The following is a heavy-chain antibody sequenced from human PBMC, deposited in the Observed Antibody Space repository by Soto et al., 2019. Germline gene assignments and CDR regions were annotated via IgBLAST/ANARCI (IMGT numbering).Heavy chain of an antibody. J-gene: IGHJ6*02. CDR1: GGTFSSYA. Sequence: QVQLVQSGAEVKKPGSSVKVSCKASGGTFSSYAISWVRQAPGQGLEWMGWIIPIFGTANYAQKYQGRVTISADKSTSTAYRDRSSRRSEDTAVYYCASRSREWLPPARDYYYGMDVWGQGTTVTVSS. CDR2: IIPIFGTA. D-gene: IGHD3-3*01. CDR3: ASRSREWLPPARDYYYGMDV. V-gene: IGHV1-69*06.